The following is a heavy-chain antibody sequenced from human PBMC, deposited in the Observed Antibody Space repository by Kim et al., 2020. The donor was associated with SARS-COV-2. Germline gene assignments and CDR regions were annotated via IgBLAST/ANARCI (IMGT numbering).Heavy chain of an antibody. Sequence: RDSPSLKSRLTITKDTSKNQVVLTMTNMDPVDTGTYYCAHSIRHYSSGLDYWGQGTLVTVSS. J-gene: IGHJ4*02. D-gene: IGHD6-19*01. CDR3: AHSIRHYSSGLDY. V-gene: IGHV2-5*01.